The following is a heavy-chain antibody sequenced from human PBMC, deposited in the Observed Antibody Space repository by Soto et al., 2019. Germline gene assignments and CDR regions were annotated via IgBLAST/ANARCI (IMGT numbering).Heavy chain of an antibody. CDR2: ILPMFDRP. D-gene: IGHD3-16*02. Sequence: QVQLVQSETEVKKPGSAVRVSCKASGGTFNTYAMNWVRQAPGQGLEWMGGILPMFDRPRYAQKFQGRVTITVDEPTTTAYMELSSLSSDDTAVYYCTRSIGSGGVIGGFDYWGQGTLVTVSS. J-gene: IGHJ4*02. CDR3: TRSIGSGGVIGGFDY. CDR1: GGTFNTYA. V-gene: IGHV1-69*01.